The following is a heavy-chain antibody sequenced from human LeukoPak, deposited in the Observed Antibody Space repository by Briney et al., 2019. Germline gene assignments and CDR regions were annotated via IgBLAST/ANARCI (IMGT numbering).Heavy chain of an antibody. V-gene: IGHV3-21*01. CDR1: GVTFSSYS. Sequence: GGSLRLSCAASGVTFSSYSMNWGRPAPGKGLEWGSSISSISSYIYYADSVKGEFTIPRDNAKNSLYLQMNSLRAEDTAVYYCARETYGDYWFDYWGQGTLVTVSS. CDR3: ARETYGDYWFDY. D-gene: IGHD4-17*01. CDR2: ISSISSYI. J-gene: IGHJ4*02.